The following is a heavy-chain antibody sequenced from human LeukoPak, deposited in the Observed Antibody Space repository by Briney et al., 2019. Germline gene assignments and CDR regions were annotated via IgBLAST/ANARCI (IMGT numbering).Heavy chain of an antibody. CDR2: IRYDGSNK. Sequence: GGSLRLSCAASGFTFSSYGMHWVRQAPGKGLEWVAVIRYDGSNKYYADSVKGRFTISRDNSKNTLYLQMNSLRAEDTAVYYCARDLYYYDSSGSLDYWGQGTLVTVSS. J-gene: IGHJ4*02. CDR1: GFTFSSYG. V-gene: IGHV3-33*01. CDR3: ARDLYYYDSSGSLDY. D-gene: IGHD3-22*01.